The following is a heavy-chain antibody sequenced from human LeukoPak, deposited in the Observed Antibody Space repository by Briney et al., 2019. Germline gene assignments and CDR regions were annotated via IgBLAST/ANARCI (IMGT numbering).Heavy chain of an antibody. CDR3: AREPSVGGAFDI. Sequence: SVKVSCKASGGTFSSYAISWVRQAPGQGLEWMGGIIPIFGTANYAQKFQGRVTITADESTSTAYMELSSLRSEDTAVYYCAREPSVGGAFDIWGQGTMVTVSS. J-gene: IGHJ3*02. CDR1: GGTFSSYA. CDR2: IIPIFGTA. V-gene: IGHV1-69*13. D-gene: IGHD3-16*01.